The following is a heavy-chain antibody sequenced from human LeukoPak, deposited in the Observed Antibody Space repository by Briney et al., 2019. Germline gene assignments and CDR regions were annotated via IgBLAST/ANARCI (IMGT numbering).Heavy chain of an antibody. V-gene: IGHV1-2*02. CDR3: ATLVRGVNTFDY. D-gene: IGHD3-10*01. CDR1: GYTFTAYY. Sequence: SVKVSCKASGYTFTAYYIHWVRQAPGQGLEWMGWISPNSGGTNYAQKFQGRVTLTRDTSITTAYMELNSLRSDDTAVYYCATLVRGVNTFDYWGQGTLVTVSS. J-gene: IGHJ4*02. CDR2: ISPNSGGT.